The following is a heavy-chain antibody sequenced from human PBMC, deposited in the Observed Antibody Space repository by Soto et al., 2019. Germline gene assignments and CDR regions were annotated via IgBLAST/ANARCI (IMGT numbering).Heavy chain of an antibody. CDR1: GYIFTSYA. CDR3: ARDEGYNWNYVTDGSGPFDI. Sequence: ASVKVSCKASGYIFTSYAMHWVRQAPGQRLEWMGWINAGNGNTKYSQKFQGRVTITRETSARTVYMELSSLRSEDTAVYYCARDEGYNWNYVTDGSGPFDIWGQGTMVTVSS. V-gene: IGHV1-3*01. J-gene: IGHJ3*02. CDR2: INAGNGNT. D-gene: IGHD1-7*01.